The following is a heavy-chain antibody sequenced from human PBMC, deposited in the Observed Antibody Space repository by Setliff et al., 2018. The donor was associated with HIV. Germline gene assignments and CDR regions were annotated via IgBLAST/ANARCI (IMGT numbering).Heavy chain of an antibody. Sequence: PSETLSLTCAVYGGSFSGYYWSWIRQPPGKGLEWIGEINHSGSTNYNPSLKRRVSISVDTSENQFSLKLTSLTAADTAVYYCARGRLAVTGTRYFQYWGQGTLVTIS. CDR2: INHSGST. V-gene: IGHV4-34*01. CDR3: ARGRLAVTGTRYFQY. D-gene: IGHD6-19*01. J-gene: IGHJ1*01. CDR1: GGSFSGYY.